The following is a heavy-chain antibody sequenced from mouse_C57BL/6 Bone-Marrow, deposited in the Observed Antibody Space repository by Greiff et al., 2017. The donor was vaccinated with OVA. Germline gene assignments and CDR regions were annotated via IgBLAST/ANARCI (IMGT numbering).Heavy chain of an antibody. V-gene: IGHV5-6*01. J-gene: IGHJ2*01. CDR3: ARRGWDFDY. CDR1: GFTFSSYG. Sequence: EVQVVESGGDLVKPGGSLKLSCAASGFTFSSYGMSWVRQTPDKRLEWVATISSGGSYTYYPDSVKGRFTISRDNAKNTLYLQMSSLKSEDTAMYYCARRGWDFDYWGQGTTLTVSS. D-gene: IGHD1-1*02. CDR2: ISSGGSYT.